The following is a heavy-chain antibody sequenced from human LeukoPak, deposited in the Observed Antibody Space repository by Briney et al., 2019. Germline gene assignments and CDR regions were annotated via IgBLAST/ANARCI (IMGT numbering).Heavy chain of an antibody. Sequence: ASVKVSCKASGYTFTSYGISWVRQAPGQGLEWMGWISAYNGNTNYAQKLQGRVTMTTDTSTSTAYMELRSLRSDDTAVYYCARNSGSPGDDAFDIWGQGTMVTVSS. CDR2: ISAYNGNT. CDR3: ARNSGSPGDDAFDI. CDR1: GYTFTSYG. J-gene: IGHJ3*02. D-gene: IGHD1-26*01. V-gene: IGHV1-18*01.